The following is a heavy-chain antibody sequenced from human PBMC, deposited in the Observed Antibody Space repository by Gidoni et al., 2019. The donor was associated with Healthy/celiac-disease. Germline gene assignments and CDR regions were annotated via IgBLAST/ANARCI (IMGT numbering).Heavy chain of an antibody. J-gene: IGHJ5*02. D-gene: IGHD3-3*01. Sequence: TFTSYGISWVRQAPGQGLEWMGWISAYNGNTNYAQKLQGRVTMTTDTSTSTAYMELRSLRSDDTAVYYCARIPPDYDFWSGYRNWFDPWGQGTLVTVSS. V-gene: IGHV1-18*01. CDR1: TFTSYG. CDR3: ARIPPDYDFWSGYRNWFDP. CDR2: ISAYNGNT.